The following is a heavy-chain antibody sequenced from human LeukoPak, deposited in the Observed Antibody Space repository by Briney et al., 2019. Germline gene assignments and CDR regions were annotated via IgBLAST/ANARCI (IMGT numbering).Heavy chain of an antibody. CDR2: IYTSGST. CDR3: ARLVGATSYYYYYYMDV. D-gene: IGHD1-26*01. Sequence: PSETLSLTCTVSGGSISSGSYYWSWIRQPAGKGLEWIGRIYTSGSTNYNPSLKSRVTISVDTSKNQFSLKLSSVTAADTAVYYCARLVGATSYYYYYYMDVWGKGTTVTVSS. J-gene: IGHJ6*03. V-gene: IGHV4-61*02. CDR1: GGSISSGSYY.